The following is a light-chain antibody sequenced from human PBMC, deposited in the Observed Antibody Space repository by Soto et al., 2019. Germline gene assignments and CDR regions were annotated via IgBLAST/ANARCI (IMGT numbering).Light chain of an antibody. CDR3: QQYNNWPPWT. J-gene: IGKJ1*01. Sequence: IVLTQSPGTLSLSPGERATLSCRASQSVTSSYLAWYQQNPGQPPRLLIYDASSRATGIPSRFSGSGSGTEFTLTISSLQSEDFAVYYCQQYNNWPPWTFGQGTKVDIK. CDR1: QSVTSSY. CDR2: DAS. V-gene: IGKV3-15*01.